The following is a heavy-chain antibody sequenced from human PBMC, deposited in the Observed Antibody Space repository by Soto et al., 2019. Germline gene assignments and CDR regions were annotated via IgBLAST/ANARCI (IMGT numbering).Heavy chain of an antibody. CDR3: ATVLVEYNRCHW. D-gene: IGHD1-20*01. CDR2: LNIAGSI. V-gene: IGHV4-4*07. Sequence: SEDRSHTSCGSGGTIRRYSWNLGRQPPVKRQEWVGRLNIAGSINYNPSLKSRITMSMDTSKNQISLHLRSVTAADTAIYYCATVLVEYNRCHW. J-gene: IGHJ2*01. CDR1: GGTIRRYS.